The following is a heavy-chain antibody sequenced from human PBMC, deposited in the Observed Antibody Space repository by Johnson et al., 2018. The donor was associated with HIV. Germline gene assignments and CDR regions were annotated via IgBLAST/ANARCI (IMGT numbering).Heavy chain of an antibody. CDR3: ASWNIAARPVGAFDI. Sequence: QVQLVESGGGVVQPGRSRRLSCAASGFPFSTYAMHWVRQAPGKGLEWVAVISYDGSNKYYADSVKGRVTISRDNSKNTLYLQMNSLRAEDTAVYYCASWNIAARPVGAFDIWGQGTMVTVSS. J-gene: IGHJ3*02. CDR2: ISYDGSNK. CDR1: GFPFSTYA. D-gene: IGHD6-6*01. V-gene: IGHV3-30*14.